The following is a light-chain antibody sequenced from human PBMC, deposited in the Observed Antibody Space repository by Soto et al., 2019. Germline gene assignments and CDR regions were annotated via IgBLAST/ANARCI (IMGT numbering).Light chain of an antibody. Sequence: QSALTQTPSASGSPGQSVTISCTGTSSDVGGYNYVSWYQQHPGKAPKLMIYEVTKRPSGVPDRFSGSKSGNTASLTVSGLQAEDEADYYCSSYSGRNKLLFGGGTKLTVL. CDR3: SSYSGRNKLL. J-gene: IGLJ2*01. CDR1: SSDVGGYNY. V-gene: IGLV2-8*01. CDR2: EVT.